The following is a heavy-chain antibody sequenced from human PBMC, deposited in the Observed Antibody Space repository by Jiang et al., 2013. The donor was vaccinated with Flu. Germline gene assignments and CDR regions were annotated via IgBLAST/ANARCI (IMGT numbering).Heavy chain of an antibody. V-gene: IGHV4-59*01. CDR2: IYYSGST. Sequence: GSGLVKPLRRPCPSPALSLVASISSYYWSWIRQPPGKGLEWIGYIYYSGSTNYNPSLKSRVTISVDTSKNQFSLKLSSVTAADTAVYYCARDQGSGSGSYYLFNYGMDVWGQ. CDR3: ARDQGSGSGSYYLFNYGMDV. J-gene: IGHJ6*01. CDR1: VASISSYY. D-gene: IGHD3-10*01.